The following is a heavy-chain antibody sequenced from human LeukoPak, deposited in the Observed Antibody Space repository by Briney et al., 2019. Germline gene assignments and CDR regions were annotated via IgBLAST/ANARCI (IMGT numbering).Heavy chain of an antibody. CDR1: GFTFRNAW. CDR2: IRSETDGGTT. CDR3: TTNVLRWELFDY. D-gene: IGHD1-26*01. J-gene: IGHJ4*02. V-gene: IGHV3-15*01. Sequence: PGGSLRLSCTAFGFTFRNAWMSWVRQAPGKGLEWVGRIRSETDGGTTDYAAPVEGRVTISRDDSKNTLYLQMNSLNTEDTAVYYCTTNVLRWELFDYWGQGTLVTVSS.